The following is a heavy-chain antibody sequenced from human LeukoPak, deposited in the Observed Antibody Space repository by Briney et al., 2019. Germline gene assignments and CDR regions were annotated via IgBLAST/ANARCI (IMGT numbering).Heavy chain of an antibody. V-gene: IGHV3-30*03. CDR2: ISYDGSNK. CDR3: APEGDGYILFDY. Sequence: PGRSLRLSCAASGFTFSNYGMHWVRQAPGKGLEWVVVISYDGSNKYYADSVKGRFTISRDNSKNTLYLQMNSLRVEDTAVYYCAPEGDGYILFDYWGQGTLVTVSS. D-gene: IGHD5-24*01. J-gene: IGHJ4*02. CDR1: GFTFSNYG.